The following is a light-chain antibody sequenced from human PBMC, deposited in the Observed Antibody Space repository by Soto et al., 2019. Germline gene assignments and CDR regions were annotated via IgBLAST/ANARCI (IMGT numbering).Light chain of an antibody. J-gene: IGLJ1*01. CDR2: DVS. CDR1: SSDVGGYNY. Sequence: QSALTQPRSVSGSPGQSVTISCTGTSSDVGGYNYVSWLQQHPGKAPKLMIYDVSKRPSGVPDRFSGSKSGNTASLTISGLQAEDEADYYCCSYAGSYTWVFGTGTKLTVL. CDR3: CSYAGSYTWV. V-gene: IGLV2-11*01.